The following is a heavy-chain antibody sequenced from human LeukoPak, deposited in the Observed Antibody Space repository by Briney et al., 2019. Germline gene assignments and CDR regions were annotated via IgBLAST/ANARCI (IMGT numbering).Heavy chain of an antibody. CDR2: ISYDGNNK. D-gene: IGHD3-10*01. V-gene: IGHV3-30*18. J-gene: IGHJ4*02. CDR1: GFTFSSYV. Sequence: GGSLRLSCTASGFTFSSYVMHWVRQAPGKGLEWVAGISYDGNNKYYAESVKGRFTISRDNSKNTLYLQMNSLRAEDTAVYYCAKDWVVRGVISYWGQGTLVAVSS. CDR3: AKDWVVRGVISY.